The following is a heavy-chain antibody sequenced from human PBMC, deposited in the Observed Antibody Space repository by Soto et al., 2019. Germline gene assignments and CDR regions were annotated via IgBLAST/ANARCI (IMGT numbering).Heavy chain of an antibody. J-gene: IGHJ5*02. CDR3: ARDRVRYDSSGYYFYGWFDP. CDR2: IIPIFGTA. D-gene: IGHD3-22*01. V-gene: IGHV1-69*01. CDR1: GGTFSSYA. Sequence: QVQLVQSGAEVKKPGSSVKVSCKASGGTFSSYAISWVRQAPGQGLEWMGGIIPIFGTANYAQKFQGRVTITADESTSTASMELSSLRSEDTAVYYCARDRVRYDSSGYYFYGWFDPWGQGTLVTVSS.